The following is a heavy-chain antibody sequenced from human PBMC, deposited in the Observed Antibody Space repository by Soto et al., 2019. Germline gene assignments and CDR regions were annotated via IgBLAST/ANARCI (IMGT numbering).Heavy chain of an antibody. CDR1: GGSFSGYY. CDR3: ASLGYSGYDYGIDY. CDR2: INHSGST. D-gene: IGHD5-12*01. J-gene: IGHJ4*02. V-gene: IGHV4-34*01. Sequence: SQTLSLTCAVYGGSFSGYYWSWIRQPPGKGLEWIGEINHSGSTNYNPSLKSRVTISVDTSKNQFSLKLSSVTAADTAVYYCASLGYSGYDYGIDYWGQGTLVTVSS.